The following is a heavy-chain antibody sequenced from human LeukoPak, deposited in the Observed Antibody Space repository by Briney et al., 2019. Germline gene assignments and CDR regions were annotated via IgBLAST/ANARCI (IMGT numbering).Heavy chain of an antibody. Sequence: PGGSLRLSCAASGFTFSSYSMNWVRQAPGKGLEWVSSISSSSSYIYYTDSVKGRFTISRDNAKKSLYLQMNSLRAEDTAVYYCARVGGITLALAPSPFPDYNYYYMDVWGKGTTVTVSS. J-gene: IGHJ6*03. CDR3: ARVGGITLALAPSPFPDYNYYYMDV. D-gene: IGHD3-10*01. CDR1: GFTFSSYS. V-gene: IGHV3-21*01. CDR2: ISSSSSYI.